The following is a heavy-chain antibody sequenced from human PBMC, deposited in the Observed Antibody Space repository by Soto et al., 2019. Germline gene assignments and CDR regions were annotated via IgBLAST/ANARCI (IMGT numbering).Heavy chain of an antibody. J-gene: IGHJ5*02. CDR1: GGSISRYY. CDR3: ARDLSISSTAGPLAP. Sequence: PSETLSLTCTVSGGSISRYYLTWIRQPPGKGLEWIGNIHYTGSTNYNPSLKSRVTISLGTSKSQFSLKLSSVTAADTAVYYCARDLSISSTAGPLAPCGHGTLFTVSS. V-gene: IGHV4-59*01. CDR2: IHYTGST. D-gene: IGHD2-21*02.